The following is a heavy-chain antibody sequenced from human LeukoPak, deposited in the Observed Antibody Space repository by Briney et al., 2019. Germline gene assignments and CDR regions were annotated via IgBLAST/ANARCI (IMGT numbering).Heavy chain of an antibody. V-gene: IGHV4-59*01. CDR2: IYYSGST. D-gene: IGHD5-12*01. CDR3: ARAHSYSGYAEADY. Sequence: SETLSLTCTVSGDSMSPYYWSWIRQPPGKGLEWIGYIYYSGSTKYNPYNPSLKSRVTISIDTSKKEFSLKLRSMTAADTAVYYCARAHSYSGYAEADYWGQGTLVTVSS. CDR1: GDSMSPYY. J-gene: IGHJ4*02.